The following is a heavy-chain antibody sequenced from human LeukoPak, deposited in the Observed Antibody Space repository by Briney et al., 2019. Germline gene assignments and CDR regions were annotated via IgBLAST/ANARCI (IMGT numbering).Heavy chain of an antibody. D-gene: IGHD2-15*01. J-gene: IGHJ4*02. CDR1: GYTFTTYG. CDR2: ISPYNGNT. CDR3: ARDRAVVVAATDY. V-gene: IGHV1-18*01. Sequence: GASVKVSCKASGYTFTTYGISWVRQAPGQGLEWMGWISPYNGNTNYAQKLQGRVTMTTDTSTSTAYMELRSPRSDDTAVYYCARDRAVVVAATDYWGQGTLVTVSS.